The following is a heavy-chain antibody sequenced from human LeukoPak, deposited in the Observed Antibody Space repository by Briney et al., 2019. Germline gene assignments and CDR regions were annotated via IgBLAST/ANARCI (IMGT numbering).Heavy chain of an antibody. V-gene: IGHV1-8*01. CDR3: ARETAAAAATDY. J-gene: IGHJ4*02. CDR1: GYTFTSYD. D-gene: IGHD6-13*01. Sequence: ASVKVSCKASGYTFTSYDINWVRQATGQGLEWMGWMNPNRGNTGYAQKFQGRVTMTRNTSISTAYMELSSLRSEDTAVYYCARETAAAAATDYWGQGTLVTVSS. CDR2: MNPNRGNT.